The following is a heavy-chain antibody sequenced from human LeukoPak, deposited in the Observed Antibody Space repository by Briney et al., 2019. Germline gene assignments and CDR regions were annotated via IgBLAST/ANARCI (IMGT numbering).Heavy chain of an antibody. CDR2: IYYSGTT. D-gene: IGHD4-17*01. CDR1: GGSISYYY. Sequence: PSETLSLTCTVSGGSISYYYWSWIRQSPGKGLEWIGYIYYSGTTNYNPSLKSRVTISVDTSKNQFSPQLRSVTAAYTAVYYCAREDPQTTVPEGMDVWGQGTTVTVSS. J-gene: IGHJ6*02. CDR3: AREDPQTTVPEGMDV. V-gene: IGHV4-59*01.